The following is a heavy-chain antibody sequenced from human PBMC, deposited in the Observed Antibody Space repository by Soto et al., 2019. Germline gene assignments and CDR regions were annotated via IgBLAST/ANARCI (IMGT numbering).Heavy chain of an antibody. CDR2: INPNSGGT. CDR3: ARDQEYDYVWGSYPSLFAY. D-gene: IGHD3-16*02. CDR1: GYTFTGYY. J-gene: IGHJ4*02. V-gene: IGHV1-2*02. Sequence: AKVSCKASGYTFTGYYMHWVRQAPGQGLEWMGWINPNSGGTNYALKFQGRVTMTRDTSISTAYMELSRLRSDDTAVYYCARDQEYDYVWGSYPSLFAYWGQGTLVTVSS.